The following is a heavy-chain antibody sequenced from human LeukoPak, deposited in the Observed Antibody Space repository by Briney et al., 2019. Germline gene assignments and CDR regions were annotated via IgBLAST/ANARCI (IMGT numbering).Heavy chain of an antibody. D-gene: IGHD4-11*01. CDR1: GYSISSSYY. Sequence: SETLSLTCAVSGYSISSSYYWGWIRQPPGKGLEWIGSIYHSGSTYYNPSLKSRVTISVDTSKNQFSLKLSSVTAADTAVYYCAREGRQVTQLYGSYIFDYWGQGTLVTASS. V-gene: IGHV4-38-2*01. CDR3: AREGRQVTQLYGSYIFDY. CDR2: IYHSGST. J-gene: IGHJ4*02.